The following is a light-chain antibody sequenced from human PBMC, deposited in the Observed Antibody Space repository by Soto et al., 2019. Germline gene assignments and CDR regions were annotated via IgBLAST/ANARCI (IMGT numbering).Light chain of an antibody. CDR1: SSDVGGYNY. CDR3: SSSRTSNTRQIV. J-gene: IGLJ1*01. V-gene: IGLV2-14*03. Sequence: QSALTQPASVSGSPGQSITISCTGTSSDVGGYNYVSWYQHHPGKAPKLMIYDVSNRPSGVSNRFSGSKSGNTASLSISGLQPEDDADYYCSSSRTSNTRQIVCGTGTKVTVL. CDR2: DVS.